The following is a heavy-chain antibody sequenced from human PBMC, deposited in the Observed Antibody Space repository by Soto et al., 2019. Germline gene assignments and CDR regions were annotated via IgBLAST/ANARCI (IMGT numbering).Heavy chain of an antibody. J-gene: IGHJ3*02. CDR3: AKDQRGEDIVVVVAATSAFDI. V-gene: IGHV3-23*01. CDR1: GFTFSSYA. D-gene: IGHD2-15*01. CDR2: ISGSGGST. Sequence: EVQLLESGGGLVQPGGSLRLSCAASGFTFSSYAMSWVRQAPGKGLEWVSAISGSGGSTYYADSVKGRFTISRDNSKNTLYRQMNSLRAEDTAVYYCAKDQRGEDIVVVVAATSAFDIWGQGTMVTVSS.